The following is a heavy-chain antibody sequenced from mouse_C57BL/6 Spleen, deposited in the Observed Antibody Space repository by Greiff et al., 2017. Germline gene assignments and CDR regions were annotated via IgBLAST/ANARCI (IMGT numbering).Heavy chain of an antibody. CDR1: GYSITSGYY. Sequence: EVKVEESGPGLVKPSQSLSLTCSVTGYSITSGYYWNWIRQFPGNKLEWMGYISYDGSNNYNPSLKNRISITRDTSKHQFFLKLNSVTTEDTATYYCAWSAQSTGFDYWGQGTTLTVSS. V-gene: IGHV3-6*01. J-gene: IGHJ2*01. CDR2: ISYDGSN. CDR3: AWSAQSTGFDY. D-gene: IGHD3-2*02.